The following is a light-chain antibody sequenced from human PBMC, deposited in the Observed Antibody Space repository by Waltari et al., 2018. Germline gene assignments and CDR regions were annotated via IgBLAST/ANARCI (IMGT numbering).Light chain of an antibody. CDR3: CSYAGSYTPWV. J-gene: IGLJ3*02. Sequence: QSALTQPRPVSGSPGQSVPLPCTGTSSAVGGYNYVSWYQQHPGKAPKLMIYDVSKRPSGVPDRFSGSKSGNTASLTISVLQAEDEADYYCCSYAGSYTPWVFGGGTKLTVL. CDR2: DVS. CDR1: SSAVGGYNY. V-gene: IGLV2-11*01.